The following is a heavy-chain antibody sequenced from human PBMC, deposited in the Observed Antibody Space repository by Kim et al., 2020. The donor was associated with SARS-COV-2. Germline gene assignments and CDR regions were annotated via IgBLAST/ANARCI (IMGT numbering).Heavy chain of an antibody. V-gene: IGHV3-30*03. Sequence: GGSLRLSCGASGFTFRTYGMHWVRQTPGKGLEWVSVISYDGKTRYYGDSVKGRATISRDNAKNTVDLQINSLKVDDTGVYYCVRDLHSYGSDSAYRTPNNWFDPWGQGTQVTVSS. D-gene: IGHD3-10*01. CDR1: GFTFRTYG. CDR3: VRDLHSYGSDSAYRTPNNWFDP. J-gene: IGHJ5*02. CDR2: ISYDGKTR.